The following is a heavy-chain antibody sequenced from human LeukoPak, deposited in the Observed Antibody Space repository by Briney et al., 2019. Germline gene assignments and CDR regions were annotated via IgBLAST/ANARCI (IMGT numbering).Heavy chain of an antibody. V-gene: IGHV6-1*01. D-gene: IGHD3-10*01. CDR1: GDSVSNNGAA. CDR2: TYYRSRYYT. CDR3: ARDGPGDQGLDC. Sequence: SQTLSLTCSISGDSVSNNGAAWNWIRQSPSRGLEWLGRTYYRSRYYTDYAESVKSRITTNPETSKNQYSLQLKSVTPEDTAVYYCARDGPGDQGLDCWGQGTLVTVSS. J-gene: IGHJ4*02.